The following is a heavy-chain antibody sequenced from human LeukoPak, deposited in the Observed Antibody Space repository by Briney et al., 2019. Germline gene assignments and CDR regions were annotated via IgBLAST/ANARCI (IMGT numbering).Heavy chain of an antibody. V-gene: IGHV3-23*01. CDR3: AKDSYYGSGSYFYFDY. Sequence: GGSLRLSCSMSGFTLSHYAMSWVRQAPGKGLEWVSTIGGGGGSTDHTDSVKGRFTISRDNSKNTLYLQMNSLRPEDTAVYYCAKDSYYGSGSYFYFDYWGQGTLVTVSS. CDR1: GFTLSHYA. J-gene: IGHJ4*02. D-gene: IGHD3-10*01. CDR2: IGGGGGST.